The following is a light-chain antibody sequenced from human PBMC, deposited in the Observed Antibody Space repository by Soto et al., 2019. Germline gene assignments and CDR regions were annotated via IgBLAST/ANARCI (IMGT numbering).Light chain of an antibody. J-gene: IGLJ2*01. V-gene: IGLV2-14*01. CDR3: SSYATSRDVL. Sequence: QSALTQPASVSGSPGQSITISCTGTSSDVGSYNCVSWYQQHPGKAPKLMIYEVSDRPSGVSNRFSGSKSGNTASLTISGLQAEDEADYYCSSYATSRDVLFGGGTKLTVL. CDR2: EVS. CDR1: SSDVGSYNC.